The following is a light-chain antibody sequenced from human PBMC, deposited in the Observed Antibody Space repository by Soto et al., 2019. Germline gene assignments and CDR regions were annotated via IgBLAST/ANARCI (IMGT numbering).Light chain of an antibody. CDR2: KAS. V-gene: IGKV1-5*03. J-gene: IGKJ1*01. CDR3: QQHNTYSRT. Sequence: DIQMTQSPSTLSASVGDRVTITCRASQSVSGGLAWYQQKPGKAPKLLIYKASNLESGVPSRFSGSGSATEFTLTISSLQPDDFATYYCQQHNTYSRTFGQGTKVEIK. CDR1: QSVSGG.